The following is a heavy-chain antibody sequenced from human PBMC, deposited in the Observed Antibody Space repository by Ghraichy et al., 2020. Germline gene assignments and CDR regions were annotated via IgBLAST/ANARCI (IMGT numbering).Heavy chain of an antibody. CDR2: INYRGNS. J-gene: IGHJ4*02. Sequence: SETLSLTCTVSGDSISTFLWSWIRQPPGKGLEWVGYINYRGNSNYNPSLKSRVSISVDTSKNQFSLTLTSVAAADTAVYFCARGRLSGTYSMFDYWGQGALVTVSS. D-gene: IGHD1-26*01. CDR1: GDSISTFL. V-gene: IGHV4-59*01. CDR3: ARGRLSGTYSMFDY.